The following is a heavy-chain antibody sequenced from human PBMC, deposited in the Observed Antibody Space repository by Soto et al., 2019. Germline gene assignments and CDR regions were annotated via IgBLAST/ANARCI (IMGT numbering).Heavy chain of an antibody. CDR1: GTSIRGYY. CDR3: AREVSSFGSNHFDS. CDR2: IYYTGTT. D-gene: IGHD3-10*01. J-gene: IGHJ4*02. Sequence: SETLSLTCSVSGTSIRGYYWTWIRQPPGKGLEWIGYIYYTGTTKYNPPLKSRVPISVDTSKNQFSLRLNSVTAADTAVYYCAREVSSFGSNHFDSWGQGALVTVSS. V-gene: IGHV4-59*01.